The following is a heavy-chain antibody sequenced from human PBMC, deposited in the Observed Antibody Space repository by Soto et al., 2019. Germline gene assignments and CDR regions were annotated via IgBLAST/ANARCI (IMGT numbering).Heavy chain of an antibody. Sequence: VGSLRLSCAASGFTFSSYDMHWVRQAPGKGLEWVSSIISSSSYIYYADSVKGRFTISRDNAKNSLYLQMNSLRAEDTAVYYCARERDGYADYWGQGTLVTVSS. CDR1: GFTFSSYD. CDR2: IISSSSYI. D-gene: IGHD5-12*01. V-gene: IGHV3-21*01. CDR3: ARERDGYADY. J-gene: IGHJ4*02.